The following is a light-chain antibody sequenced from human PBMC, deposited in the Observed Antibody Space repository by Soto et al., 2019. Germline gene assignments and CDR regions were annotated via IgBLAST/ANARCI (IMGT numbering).Light chain of an antibody. V-gene: IGLV2-23*02. CDR3: CSYAGSATFF. Sequence: QSVLTQPASVSGSPGQSITISCTGTSSDVGNYNLVSWYQQHPGKAPKLIIYDVSKRPSGVSHRFSGSKSGTTASLTISGLQAVDEADYYCCSYAGSATFFFGRGTKVTVL. CDR1: SSDVGNYNL. CDR2: DVS. J-gene: IGLJ1*01.